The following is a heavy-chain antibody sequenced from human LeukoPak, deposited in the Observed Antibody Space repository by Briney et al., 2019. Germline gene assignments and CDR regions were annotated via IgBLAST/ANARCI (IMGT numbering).Heavy chain of an antibody. Sequence: GASVKVSCKASGYTFTGYYMHWVRQAPGQGLEWMGWINPNSGGTNYAQKFQGWVTVTRDTSISTAYMELSRLRSDDTAVYYCARGGSVVPAFYYYYYYGMDVWGQGTTVTVSS. D-gene: IGHD2-2*01. CDR1: GYTFTGYY. CDR3: ARGGSVVPAFYYYYYYGMDV. V-gene: IGHV1-2*04. CDR2: INPNSGGT. J-gene: IGHJ6*02.